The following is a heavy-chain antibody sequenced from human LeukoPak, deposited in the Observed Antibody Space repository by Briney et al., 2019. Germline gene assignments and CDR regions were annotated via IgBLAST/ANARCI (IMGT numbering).Heavy chain of an antibody. CDR2: IYYSGST. Sequence: SETLSLTCTVSGGSISSYYWTWIRQPPGKGLEWIGYIYYSGSTNYNPSLKSRVTISVDTSKNQFSLKLSSVTAADTAVYYCAKQRRYSSSWYRGDWFDPWGQGTLVTVSS. CDR1: GGSISSYY. J-gene: IGHJ5*02. CDR3: AKQRRYSSSWYRGDWFDP. D-gene: IGHD6-13*01. V-gene: IGHV4-59*01.